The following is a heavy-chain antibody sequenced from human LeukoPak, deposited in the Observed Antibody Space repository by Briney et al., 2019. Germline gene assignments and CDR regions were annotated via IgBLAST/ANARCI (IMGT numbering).Heavy chain of an antibody. J-gene: IGHJ3*02. CDR2: IYPGDSDT. V-gene: IGHV5-51*01. CDR3: ARRAYYYDSSGYSEDDAFDI. Sequence: GESLKISCKGSGYNFISYWIGWVRQVPGKGLDWMGTIYPGDSDTRYSPSFQGQVTISADKSISTAYLQWSSLKASDTAMYYCARRAYYYDSSGYSEDDAFDIWGQGTMVTVSS. D-gene: IGHD3-22*01. CDR1: GYNFISYW.